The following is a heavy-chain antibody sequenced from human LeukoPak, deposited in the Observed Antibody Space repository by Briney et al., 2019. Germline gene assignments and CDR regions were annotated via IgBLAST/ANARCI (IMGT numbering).Heavy chain of an antibody. CDR3: AKHPSVGNFDY. D-gene: IGHD1-26*01. CDR2: ISGSGGGT. J-gene: IGHJ4*02. CDR1: GFTFSSYA. V-gene: IGHV3-23*01. Sequence: GGSLRLSCAASGFTFSSYAMIWVRQAPGKGLEWVSAISGSGGGTYYPDSVKGRFTISRDNSKNTLYLQMNSLRAEDTAVYYCAKHPSVGNFDYWGQGTLVTVSS.